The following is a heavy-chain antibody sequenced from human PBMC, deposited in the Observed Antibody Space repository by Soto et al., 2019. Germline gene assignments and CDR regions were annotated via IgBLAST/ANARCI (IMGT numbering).Heavy chain of an antibody. D-gene: IGHD3-22*01. CDR2: IYYSGST. J-gene: IGHJ3*02. CDR3: ARAPPLSAYYYASSGSDAFDI. CDR1: GGSISSYY. V-gene: IGHV4-59*01. Sequence: SLSLTCTVSGGSISSYYWSWIRQPPGKGLEWIGYIYYSGSTNYNPSLKSRVTISVDTSKNQFSLKLSSVTAADTAVYYCARAPPLSAYYYASSGSDAFDIWGQGKMVVVSS.